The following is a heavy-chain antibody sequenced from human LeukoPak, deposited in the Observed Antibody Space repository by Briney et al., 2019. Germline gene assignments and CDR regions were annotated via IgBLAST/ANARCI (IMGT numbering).Heavy chain of an antibody. D-gene: IGHD6-13*01. J-gene: IGHJ3*02. CDR3: ARPYSSSWYDKGLFDI. CDR2: ISSSGDSI. Sequence: PGGSQRLSCAASGFTFSDYYMSWIRQAPGKGLEWVSYISSSGDSIYYVDSVKGRFTISRDNAKNSLYLQMTSLRAEDTAVYYRARPYSSSWYDKGLFDIWGQGTMVTISS. CDR1: GFTFSDYY. V-gene: IGHV3-11*01.